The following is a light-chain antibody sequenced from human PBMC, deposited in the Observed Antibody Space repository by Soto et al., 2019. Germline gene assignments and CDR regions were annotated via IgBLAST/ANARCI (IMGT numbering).Light chain of an antibody. CDR2: DAY. CDR1: QSFRGL. V-gene: IGKV3-11*01. J-gene: IGKJ1*01. Sequence: VLRESQITVPLSSAQTATLSYRASQSFRGLLAWYQQKPGQAPRLLIYDAYNRATGIPPRFSGSGSGTDFTLTISSLEPEDSAVYYCQQYDNWPVGTFGQGTKVDIK. CDR3: QQYDNWPVGT.